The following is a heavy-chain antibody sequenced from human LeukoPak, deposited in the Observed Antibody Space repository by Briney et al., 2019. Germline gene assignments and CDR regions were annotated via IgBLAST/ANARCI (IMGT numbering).Heavy chain of an antibody. J-gene: IGHJ4*02. V-gene: IGHV3-74*01. CDR3: ARFSNYGRQFDY. CDR2: INSDGSST. D-gene: IGHD4-11*01. CDR1: GFTFSSYW. Sequence: GGSLRLSCAASGFTFSSYWMHWVRQAPGKRLVWVSRINSDGSSTSYADSVKGRFTISRDNAKNTLYLQMNSLRAEDTAVYYCARFSNYGRQFDYWGQGTLVTVSS.